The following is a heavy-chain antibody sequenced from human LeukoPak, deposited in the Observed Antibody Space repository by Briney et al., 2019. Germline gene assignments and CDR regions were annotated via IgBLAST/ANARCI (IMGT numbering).Heavy chain of an antibody. D-gene: IGHD5-24*01. CDR3: ARVAWPDAFDI. CDR1: GFTFTNYA. J-gene: IGHJ3*02. CDR2: ISSSSGDT. V-gene: IGHV3-23*01. Sequence: GGFLRLSCAASGFTFTNYAMGWVRQAPGKGLEWVSTISSSSGDTYYADSVKGRLTVSRDNSKNTLYLQMNGLRAEDTAVYYCARVAWPDAFDIWGQGTRVTVSS.